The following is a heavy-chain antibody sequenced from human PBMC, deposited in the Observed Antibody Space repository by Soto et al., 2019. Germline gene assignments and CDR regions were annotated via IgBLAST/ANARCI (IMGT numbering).Heavy chain of an antibody. J-gene: IGHJ2*01. D-gene: IGHD3-22*01. CDR3: ARRGREYYYDSSGDLDWYFDL. V-gene: IGHV4-39*01. Sequence: ETLSLTCTVSVGSSSSSSYYWGWILQPPGKGLEWIGSIYYSGSTYYNPSLKSRVTISVDTSKNQFSLKLSSVTAADTAVYYCARRGREYYYDSSGDLDWYFDLWGRGTLVTVSS. CDR1: VGSSSSSSYY. CDR2: IYYSGST.